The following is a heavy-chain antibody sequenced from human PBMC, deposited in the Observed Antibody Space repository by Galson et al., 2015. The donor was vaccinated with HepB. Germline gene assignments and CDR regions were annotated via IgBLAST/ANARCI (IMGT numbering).Heavy chain of an antibody. CDR1: GFTFSNAW. D-gene: IGHD6-6*01. V-gene: IGHV3-15*01. CDR3: TTTSARPHYYYGMDV. CDR2: TKSKTDGGTT. Sequence: SLRLSCAASGFTFSNAWMSWVRQAPGKGLEWVGRTKSKTDGGTTDYAAPVKGRFTISRDDSKNTLYLQMNSLKTEDTAVYYCTTTSARPHYYYGMDVWGQGTTVTVSS. J-gene: IGHJ6*02.